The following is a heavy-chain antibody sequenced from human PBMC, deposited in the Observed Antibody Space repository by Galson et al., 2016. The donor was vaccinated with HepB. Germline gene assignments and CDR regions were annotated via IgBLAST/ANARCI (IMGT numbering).Heavy chain of an antibody. CDR1: GFSFSTYW. CDR2: ITTSGVGT. D-gene: IGHD6-13*01. J-gene: IGHJ4*02. V-gene: IGHV3-21*01. Sequence: SLRLSCAASGFSFSTYWVAWVRQAPGKGLEWVSAITTSGVGTFYTDSVKGRFTISRDNAKNSLFLQMNSLRAEDTAVYYCAREFKIAAPGVLDYWGQGTLVTVSS. CDR3: AREFKIAAPGVLDY.